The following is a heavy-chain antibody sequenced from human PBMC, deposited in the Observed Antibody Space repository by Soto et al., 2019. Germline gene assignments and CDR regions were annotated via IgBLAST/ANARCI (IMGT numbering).Heavy chain of an antibody. CDR2: IYWDDDK. V-gene: IGHV2-5*02. CDR3: AHRLCDSSCYWDVGFFDF. Sequence: TLVNPTQTLTLTCTFSGFSLSTSGVGVGWIRQPPGKALECLALIYWDDDKRYSPSLKSRLSVTKDTSNNQVVLTMTNMDPVDSGTYFCAHRLCDSSCYWDVGFFDFWGQGALVTVSS. D-gene: IGHD2-15*01. CDR1: GFSLSTSGVG. J-gene: IGHJ4*02.